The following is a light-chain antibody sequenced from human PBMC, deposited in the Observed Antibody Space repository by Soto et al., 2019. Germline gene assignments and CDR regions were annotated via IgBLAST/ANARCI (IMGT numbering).Light chain of an antibody. V-gene: IGLV1-40*01. CDR2: XXX. Sequence: QSVLTQPPSVSGAPGQRVTISCTGSSSNIGAGYPVHWYQQLPGTAPKLXXXXXXXXGVPXRLHASKPGDSASLAITGLKAEDEADYYCQSYDSSLSRRWVLGGGNKVTV. CDR1: SSNIGAGYP. J-gene: IGLJ3*02. CDR3: QSYDSSLSRRWV.